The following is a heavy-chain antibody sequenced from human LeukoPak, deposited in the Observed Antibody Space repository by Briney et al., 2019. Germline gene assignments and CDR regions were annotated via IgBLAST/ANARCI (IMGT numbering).Heavy chain of an antibody. CDR1: GGSFSGYY. CDR2: IDHSGST. D-gene: IGHD7-27*01. Sequence: PSETLSLTCAVYGGSFSGYYWSWIRQPPGKGLEWIGEIDHSGSTNYNPSLKSRVTISVDTSKNQFSPKLSSVTAADTAVYYCARDLGTGDLDYWGQGTLVTVSS. J-gene: IGHJ4*02. CDR3: ARDLGTGDLDY. V-gene: IGHV4-34*01.